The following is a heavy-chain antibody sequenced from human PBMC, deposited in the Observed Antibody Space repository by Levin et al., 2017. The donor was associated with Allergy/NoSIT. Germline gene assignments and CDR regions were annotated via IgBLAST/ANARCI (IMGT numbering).Heavy chain of an antibody. Sequence: GESLKISCAASGFTFSDYYMGWIRQTPGKGLEWVAEISSSGSRRNYADSVKGRFTISRDIAKKSLFLEMSSLRPEDTAVYYCVGQHGVLVIEMEDSYFDLWGRGAQVSVSS. V-gene: IGHV3-11*01. J-gene: IGHJ2*01. CDR3: VGQHGVLVIEMEDSYFDL. CDR2: ISSSGSRR. CDR1: GFTFSDYY. D-gene: IGHD3-16*02.